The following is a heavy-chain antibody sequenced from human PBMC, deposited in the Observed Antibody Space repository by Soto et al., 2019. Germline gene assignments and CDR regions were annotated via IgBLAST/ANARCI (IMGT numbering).Heavy chain of an antibody. J-gene: IGHJ5*02. Sequence: SETLSLTCTVSGGSISSGGYYWSWIRQHPGKGMEWIGYIYYSGSTYYNPSLKSRVTISVDTFKNQFSLKLSSVTAADTAVYYCASFGEVSVYSGNWFDPWGQGTLVTVSS. CDR3: ASFGEVSVYSGNWFDP. CDR1: GGSISSGGYY. V-gene: IGHV4-31*03. CDR2: IYYSGST. D-gene: IGHD3-3*01.